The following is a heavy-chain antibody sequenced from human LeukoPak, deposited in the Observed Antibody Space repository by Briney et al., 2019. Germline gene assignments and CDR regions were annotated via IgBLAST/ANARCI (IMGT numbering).Heavy chain of an antibody. V-gene: IGHV3-48*03. CDR2: ISSSGSTI. CDR3: ARDAPMVRGVIRYYYYMDV. CDR1: GFTFSSYE. Sequence: GRSLRLSCAASGFTFSSYEMNWVRQAPGKGLEWVSYISSSGSTIYYADSVKGRFTISRDNAKNSLYLQMNSLRAEDTAVYYCARDAPMVRGVIRYYYYMDVWGKGTTVTVSS. J-gene: IGHJ6*03. D-gene: IGHD3-10*01.